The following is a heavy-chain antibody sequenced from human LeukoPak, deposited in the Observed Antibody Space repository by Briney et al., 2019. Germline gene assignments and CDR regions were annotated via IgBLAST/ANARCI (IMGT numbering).Heavy chain of an antibody. CDR3: ARVLGILEYSSSLVFDY. CDR2: INPSGGST. V-gene: IGHV1-46*01. CDR1: GYTFTSYY. D-gene: IGHD6-6*01. J-gene: IGHJ4*02. Sequence: ASVKVSCKASGYTFTSYYMHWVRQAPGQGLEWMGIINPSGGSTSYAQKFQGRVTMTRDTSTSTVYMELSSLRSEDTAVYYCARVLGILEYSSSLVFDYWGQGTLVTVSS.